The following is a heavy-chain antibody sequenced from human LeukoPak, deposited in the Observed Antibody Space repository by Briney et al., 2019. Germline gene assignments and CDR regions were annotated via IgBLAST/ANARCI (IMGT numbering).Heavy chain of an antibody. CDR2: ISAYNGNT. V-gene: IGHV1-18*04. CDR3: ARDTGSAIWSYYFDY. CDR1: GYTFTSYG. D-gene: IGHD2-21*02. Sequence: GASVKVSCKASGYTFTSYGISWVRQPPGQGLEWMGWISAYNGNTNYAQKLQGRVTMTTDTSTSTAYMELRSLRSDDTAVYYCARDTGSAIWSYYFDYWGQGTLVTVSS. J-gene: IGHJ4*02.